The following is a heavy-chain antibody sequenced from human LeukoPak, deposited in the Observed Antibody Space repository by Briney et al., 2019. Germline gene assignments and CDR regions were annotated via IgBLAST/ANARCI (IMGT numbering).Heavy chain of an antibody. CDR2: ISSSSSYI. V-gene: IGHV3-21*01. Sequence: GGSLRLSCAASGFTFSSYSMNWVHQAPGKGLEWVSSISSSSSYIYYADSVKGRFTISRDNAKNSLYLQMNSLRAEDTAVYYCARDLADSSSWVYYYYYGMDVWGQGTTVTVSS. CDR1: GFTFSSYS. J-gene: IGHJ6*02. D-gene: IGHD6-13*01. CDR3: ARDLADSSSWVYYYYYGMDV.